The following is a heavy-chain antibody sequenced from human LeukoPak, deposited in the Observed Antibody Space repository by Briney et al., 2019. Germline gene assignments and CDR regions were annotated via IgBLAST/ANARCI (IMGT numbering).Heavy chain of an antibody. V-gene: IGHV3-9*03. J-gene: IGHJ4*02. CDR1: GFTFSSYA. CDR3: AKGGIAVAEGPDY. D-gene: IGHD6-19*01. Sequence: GGSLRLSCAASGFTFSSYAMHWVRQAPGKGLEWVSGISWNSGSIGYADSVKGRFTISRDNAKNSLYLQMNSLRAEDMALYYCAKGGIAVAEGPDYWGQGTLVTVSS. CDR2: ISWNSGSI.